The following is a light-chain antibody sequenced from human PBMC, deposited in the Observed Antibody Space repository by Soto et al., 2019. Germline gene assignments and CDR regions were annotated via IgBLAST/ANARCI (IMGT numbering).Light chain of an antibody. J-gene: IGLJ1*01. Sequence: SVLTQPPSVSGAPGQRVTISCTGSSSNIGAGYDVHWYQQLPGTAPKLLIYGDSNRPSGVPDRFSGSKSATSASLAITGLQAEDEADYYCQSYDSSLSRSRVFGTGTKLTVL. CDR2: GDS. CDR1: SSNIGAGYD. V-gene: IGLV1-40*01. CDR3: QSYDSSLSRSRV.